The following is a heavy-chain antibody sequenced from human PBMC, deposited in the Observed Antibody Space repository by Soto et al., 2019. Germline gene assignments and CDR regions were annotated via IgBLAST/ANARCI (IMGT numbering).Heavy chain of an antibody. CDR3: AREGLSSNWLNWFDP. J-gene: IGHJ5*02. Sequence: AAGVKSSNYGVRCVRQAPGKGLEWISYIGGSSGTIYYADSVKGRFTISRDNAKNSLFLQMNSLRAEDTAVYYCAREGLSSNWLNWFDPWGQGTLVTVSS. V-gene: IGHV3-48*01. D-gene: IGHD6-13*01. CDR2: IGGSSGTI. CDR1: GVKSSNYG.